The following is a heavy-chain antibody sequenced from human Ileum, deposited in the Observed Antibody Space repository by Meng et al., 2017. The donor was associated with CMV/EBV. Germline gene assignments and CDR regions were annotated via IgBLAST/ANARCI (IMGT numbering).Heavy chain of an antibody. V-gene: IGHV4-34*01. CDR3: ARDGPYYFDY. CDR1: GGSFSGYY. Sequence: SETLSLTCAVYGGSFSGYYWSWIRQPPGKGLEWIGETNHSGSTNYNPSLKSRVTISVDTSKNQFPLKLSSVTAADTAVYYCARDGPYYFDYWGQRTLVTVSS. J-gene: IGHJ4*02. CDR2: TNHSGST.